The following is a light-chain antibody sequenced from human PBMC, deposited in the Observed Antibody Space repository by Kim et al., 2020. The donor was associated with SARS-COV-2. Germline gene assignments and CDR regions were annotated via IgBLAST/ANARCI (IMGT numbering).Light chain of an antibody. V-gene: IGKV1-39*01. CDR1: KSISSH. CDR2: AAS. Sequence: APVGARVTTPCRTTKSISSHLNGYQQEPGRAPKLLISAASTLQGGVPSRFSGSGSETDFTLTISSLQPEDFATYFCQQSYITPFTVGPGTKVDIK. J-gene: IGKJ3*01. CDR3: QQSYITPFT.